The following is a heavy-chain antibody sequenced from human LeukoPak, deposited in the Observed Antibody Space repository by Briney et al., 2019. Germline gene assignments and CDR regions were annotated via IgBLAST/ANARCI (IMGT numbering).Heavy chain of an antibody. CDR3: ATCSRLRRQYYFDY. CDR2: IYYSGST. Sequence: PSQTLSLTCTVSGGSICSGGYCWSWIRQHPGKGLEWIGYIYYSGSTYYNPSLKSRVTISVDTSKNQFSLKLSSVTAADTAVYYCATCSRLRRQYYFDYWGQGTLVTVSS. J-gene: IGHJ4*02. D-gene: IGHD4-17*01. CDR1: GGSICSGGYC. V-gene: IGHV4-31*03.